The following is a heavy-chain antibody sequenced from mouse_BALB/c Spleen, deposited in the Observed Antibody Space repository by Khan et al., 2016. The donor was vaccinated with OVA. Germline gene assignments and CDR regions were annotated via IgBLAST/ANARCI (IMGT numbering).Heavy chain of an antibody. V-gene: IGHV3-2*02. Sequence: EVKLLESGPGLVKPSQSLSLTCTVTGYSITSGYGWNWIRQFPGNKLEWMGYISYSGSTNYNPSLKSRISITRDTSKNQFFLQLNSVTTEDTATXDCARTARIKYWGQGTTLTVSS. CDR2: ISYSGST. CDR1: GYSITSGYG. D-gene: IGHD1-2*01. CDR3: ARTARIKY. J-gene: IGHJ2*01.